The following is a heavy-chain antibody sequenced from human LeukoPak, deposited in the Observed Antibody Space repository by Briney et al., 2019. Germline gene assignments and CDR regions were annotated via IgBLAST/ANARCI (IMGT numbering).Heavy chain of an antibody. CDR1: GFTFSSYW. Sequence: GGCLRDSCAASGFTFSSYWMAWVRQARGRGREWVANVREDEGDKGYADSAKGRFTISRDNGKNTLYLQMNSLTAEDTAVYYCARDVAGALDFWGQGTLVIVSS. D-gene: IGHD6-19*01. CDR2: VREDEGDK. J-gene: IGHJ4*02. CDR3: ARDVAGALDF. V-gene: IGHV3-7*01.